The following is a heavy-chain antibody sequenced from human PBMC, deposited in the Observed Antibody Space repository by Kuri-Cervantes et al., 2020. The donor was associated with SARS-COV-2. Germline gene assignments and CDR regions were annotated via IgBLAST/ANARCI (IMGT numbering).Heavy chain of an antibody. CDR1: GGSISSGDYY. CDR3: ARTQLGMNMDV. V-gene: IGHV4-30-4*08. CDR2: IYYSGST. J-gene: IGHJ6*03. Sequence: SCTVSGGSISSGDYYWSWIRQPPGKGLEWIGYIYYSGSTYYNPSLKSRVTISVDTSKNQFSLKLSSVTAADTAVYYCARTQLGMNMDVWGKGTTVTVSS. D-gene: IGHD7-27*01.